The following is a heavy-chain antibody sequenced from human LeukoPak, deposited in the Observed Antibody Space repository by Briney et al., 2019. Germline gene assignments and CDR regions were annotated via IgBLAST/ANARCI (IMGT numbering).Heavy chain of an antibody. CDR3: AKEHGVVPAALATDV. CDR1: GFTFDDYA. J-gene: IGHJ6*04. V-gene: IGHV3-43D*03. Sequence: GGSLRLSCAASGFTFDDYAMHWVRQAPGKGLEWVSLISWDGGSTYYADSVKGRFTISRDNSKNSLYLQMSSLRAEDTALYYCAKEHGVVPAALATDVWGKGTTVTVSS. CDR2: ISWDGGST. D-gene: IGHD2-2*01.